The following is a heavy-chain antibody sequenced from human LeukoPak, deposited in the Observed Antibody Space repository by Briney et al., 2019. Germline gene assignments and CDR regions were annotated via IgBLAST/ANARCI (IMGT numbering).Heavy chain of an antibody. CDR1: GFTFTSYS. Sequence: GGSLRLSCAASGFTFTSYSMNWVRQAPGKGLQWVSYIRGNSSEMYYVDSAKGRFTISRDNAKNSLYLQMNSLRAEDTAVYYCASLRGYSYGIDYWGQGTLVTVSS. CDR2: IRGNSSEM. CDR3: ASLRGYSYGIDY. J-gene: IGHJ4*02. V-gene: IGHV3-48*01. D-gene: IGHD5-18*01.